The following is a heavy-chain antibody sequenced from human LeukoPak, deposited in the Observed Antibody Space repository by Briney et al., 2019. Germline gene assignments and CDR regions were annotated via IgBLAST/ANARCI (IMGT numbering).Heavy chain of an antibody. Sequence: GGSLRLSCAASGFTFSSYWMSWVRQAPGKGLEWVANIKQDGSEKYYVDSVKGRFTISRDNAKNSLYLQMNSLRAEDTAVYYCARDGGYSYGSPFDYWGQGTLVTVSP. D-gene: IGHD5-18*01. J-gene: IGHJ4*02. CDR1: GFTFSSYW. V-gene: IGHV3-7*01. CDR3: ARDGGYSYGSPFDY. CDR2: IKQDGSEK.